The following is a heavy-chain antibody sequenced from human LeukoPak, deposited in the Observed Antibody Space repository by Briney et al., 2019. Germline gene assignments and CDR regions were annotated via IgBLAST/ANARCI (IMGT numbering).Heavy chain of an antibody. J-gene: IGHJ3*02. CDR2: INTNSGNI. V-gene: IGHV1-2*06. D-gene: IGHD3-22*01. CDR1: GYTFSGYH. Sequence: ASVKVSCKASGYTFSGYHVHWVRQAPGQGLEWMGRINTNSGNIKYAQNFQGRVTMTRDTSINTAYMELSRLRSDDTSIYYCARDFYDSSGDYHDGFDIWGQGTLVTVSS. CDR3: ARDFYDSSGDYHDGFDI.